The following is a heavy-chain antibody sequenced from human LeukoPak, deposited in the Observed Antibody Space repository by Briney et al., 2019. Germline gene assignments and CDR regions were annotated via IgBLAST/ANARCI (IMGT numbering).Heavy chain of an antibody. CDR2: VGIDSGNT. Sequence: GGSLRLSCAASGFTFSDYYMNWVRQAPGKGLEWISYVGIDSGNTKYADSVKGRFTISGDNARNSVYLQMNSLRVEDSAVYFCARDHNYAFDNWGQGTLVTVSS. D-gene: IGHD1-1*01. CDR3: ARDHNYAFDN. J-gene: IGHJ4*02. CDR1: GFTFSDYY. V-gene: IGHV3-11*06.